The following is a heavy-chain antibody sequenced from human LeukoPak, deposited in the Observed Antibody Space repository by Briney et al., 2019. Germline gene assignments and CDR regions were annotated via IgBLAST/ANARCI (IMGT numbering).Heavy chain of an antibody. J-gene: IGHJ4*02. CDR3: ARYSGNPTAFDY. CDR1: GGSISSSSYY. D-gene: IGHD1-14*01. Sequence: PSETLSLTCTVSGGSISSSSYYWGWIRQPPGKGVEWIGNIYYSGSTYYNPSLKSRVTISVDTSNNHFSLKLSSVTAADTAAYYCARYSGNPTAFDYWGQGTLVTVSS. CDR2: IYYSGST. V-gene: IGHV4-39*02.